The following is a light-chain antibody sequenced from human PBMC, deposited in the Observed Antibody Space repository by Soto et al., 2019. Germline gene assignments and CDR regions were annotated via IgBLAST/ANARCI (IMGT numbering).Light chain of an antibody. Sequence: QSALTQPASVSGSPGQSITISCTGTSSDVGGYNYISWYQQHPGKAPKFIIYDVRNRPSGVSIRFSGSRSGNTASLTISGLQAEDEADYYCSSYTSSSTVIFGGGTKLNVL. J-gene: IGLJ2*01. V-gene: IGLV2-14*01. CDR3: SSYTSSSTVI. CDR1: SSDVGGYNY. CDR2: DVR.